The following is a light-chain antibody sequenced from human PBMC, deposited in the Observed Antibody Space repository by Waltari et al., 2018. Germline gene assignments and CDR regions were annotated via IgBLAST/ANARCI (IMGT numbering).Light chain of an antibody. Sequence: IQVIQSPSPLSPSVGHPVTISCRVSHRINIWLAWYKQKPGKAPKLLIKKASTLEDGVPSRFSGSGSGTEFTLTIKSLQPDDFGTYFCQQFDTDVTFGQGTKVEI. CDR3: QQFDTDVT. J-gene: IGKJ2*01. CDR2: KAS. V-gene: IGKV1-5*01. CDR1: HRINIW.